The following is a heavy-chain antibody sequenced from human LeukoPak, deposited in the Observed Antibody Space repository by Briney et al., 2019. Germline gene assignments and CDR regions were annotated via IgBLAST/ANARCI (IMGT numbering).Heavy chain of an antibody. Sequence: SETLSLTCTVPGGSISSYYWSWIRQPPGKGLEWIGYIYYSGSTNYNPSLKSRVTISVDTSKNQFSLKLSSVTAADTGVYYCARQGGYSYGYPFDYWGQGTLVTVSS. J-gene: IGHJ4*02. CDR2: IYYSGST. V-gene: IGHV4-59*08. D-gene: IGHD5-18*01. CDR3: ARQGGYSYGYPFDY. CDR1: GGSISSYY.